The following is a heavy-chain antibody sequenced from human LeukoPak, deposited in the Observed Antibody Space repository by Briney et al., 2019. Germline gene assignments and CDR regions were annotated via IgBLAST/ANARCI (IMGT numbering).Heavy chain of an antibody. Sequence: SETLSLTCTVSGGSISSHYWNWIRQPAGKGLEWIGRIYTSGSTNYNPSLKSRVTMSVDTSKNQFSLKLSSVTAADTAVYYCASSGYDGIDYWGQGTLVTVSS. CDR3: ASSGYDGIDY. CDR2: IYTSGST. J-gene: IGHJ4*02. V-gene: IGHV4-4*07. CDR1: GGSISSHY. D-gene: IGHD5-12*01.